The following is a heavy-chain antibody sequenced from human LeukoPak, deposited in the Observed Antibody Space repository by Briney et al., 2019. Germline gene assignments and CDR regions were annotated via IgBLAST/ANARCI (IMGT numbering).Heavy chain of an antibody. V-gene: IGHV1-69*13. Sequence: ASVKVSCKASGGTFTSYAISWVRQAPGQGLEWRGGIIPIFGTANYAQKFQGRVTITADESTSTTYMELSSLRSEDTAVYYCARHSTNYGSGSYSLDYWGQGTLVTVSS. CDR3: ARHSTNYGSGSYSLDY. CDR2: IIPIFGTA. D-gene: IGHD3-10*01. J-gene: IGHJ4*02. CDR1: GGTFTSYA.